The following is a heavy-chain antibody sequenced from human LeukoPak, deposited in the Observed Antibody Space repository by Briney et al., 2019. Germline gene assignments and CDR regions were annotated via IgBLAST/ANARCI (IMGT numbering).Heavy chain of an antibody. CDR2: ISSSSSSI. V-gene: IGHV3-48*01. Sequence: PGGSLRLSCAASGFTFSSYSVNWVRQAPGKGLEWVSYISSSSSSIYYADSVRGRFTISRDNAKNSLYLQMNSLRAEDTAVYYCARGNSGYFPPPQPFDYWGQGTLVTVSS. J-gene: IGHJ4*02. D-gene: IGHD3-22*01. CDR3: ARGNSGYFPPPQPFDY. CDR1: GFTFSSYS.